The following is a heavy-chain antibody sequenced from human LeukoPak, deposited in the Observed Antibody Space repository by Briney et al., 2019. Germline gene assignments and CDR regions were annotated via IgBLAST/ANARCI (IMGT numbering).Heavy chain of an antibody. V-gene: IGHV1-69*04. J-gene: IGHJ5*02. CDR3: ARDRIPGTVTTVRWFDP. CDR1: GGTFSSYA. Sequence: ASVKVSCKASGGTFSSYAISWVRQAPGQGLEWMGRIIPILGIANYAQKFQGRVTITADKSTSTAYMELSSLRSEDTAVYYCARDRIPGTVTTVRWFDPWGQGTLVTVSS. CDR2: IIPILGIA. D-gene: IGHD4-17*01.